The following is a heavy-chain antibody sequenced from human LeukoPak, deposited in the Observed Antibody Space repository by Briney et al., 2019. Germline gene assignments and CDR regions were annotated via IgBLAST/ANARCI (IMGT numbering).Heavy chain of an antibody. CDR2: IYYSGST. CDR3: ASIVVVTANYGMDV. J-gene: IGHJ6*02. Sequence: SETLSLTCTVSGGSISSRSYYWGWIRQPPGKGLEWIGSIYYSGSTYYNPSLRSRVTISLDTSKNQFSLKLSSVTAADTAVYYCASIVVVTANYGMDVWGQGTTVTVSS. V-gene: IGHV4-39*07. CDR1: GGSISSRSYY. D-gene: IGHD2-21*02.